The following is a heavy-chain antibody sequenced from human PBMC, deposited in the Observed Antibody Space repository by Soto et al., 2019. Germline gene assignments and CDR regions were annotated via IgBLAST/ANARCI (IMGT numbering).Heavy chain of an antibody. D-gene: IGHD3-9*01. V-gene: IGHV3-30*18. CDR3: AKNHYDILTGYYYYYGMDV. CDR2: ISYDGSNK. J-gene: IGHJ6*02. CDR1: GFTFSSYG. Sequence: GGSLRLSCAASGFTFSSYGMHWVRQAPGKGLEWVAVISYDGSNKYYADSVKGRFTISRDNSKNTLYLQMNSLRAEDTAVYYCAKNHYDILTGYYYYYGMDVWGQGTTVTVSS.